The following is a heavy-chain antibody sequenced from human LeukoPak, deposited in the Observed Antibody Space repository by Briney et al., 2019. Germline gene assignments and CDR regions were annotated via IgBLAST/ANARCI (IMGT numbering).Heavy chain of an antibody. V-gene: IGHV4-34*01. CDR1: GGPITTYY. Sequence: PSETLSLTCTVSGGPITTYYWSWIRQPPGKGLEWIGEINHSGSTNYNPSLKSRVTISVDTSKNQFSLKLSSVTAADTAVYYCARGSRLLFLTYWGQGTLVTVSS. D-gene: IGHD2-21*02. J-gene: IGHJ4*02. CDR2: INHSGST. CDR3: ARGSRLLFLTY.